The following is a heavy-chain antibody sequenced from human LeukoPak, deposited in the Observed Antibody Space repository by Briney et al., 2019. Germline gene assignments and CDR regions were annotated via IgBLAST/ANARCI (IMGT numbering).Heavy chain of an antibody. V-gene: IGHV4-30-2*01. CDR1: GGSISSGGYY. J-gene: IGHJ4*02. CDR3: ARALTGTYDY. Sequence: SETLSLTCTVSGGSISSGGYYWSWIRQPPGKGLEWIGYIYHSGSTYYNPSLKSRVTISVDRSKNQFSLKLSSVTAADTAVYYCARALTGTYDYWGQGTLVTVSS. D-gene: IGHD1-7*01. CDR2: IYHSGST.